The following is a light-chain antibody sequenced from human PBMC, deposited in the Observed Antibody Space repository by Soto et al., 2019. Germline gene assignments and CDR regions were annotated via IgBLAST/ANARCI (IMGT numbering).Light chain of an antibody. CDR3: QQYDNLPRT. J-gene: IGKJ1*01. V-gene: IGKV1-33*01. CDR2: SAS. Sequence: DIQMTQSPSSLSASVVDRITITCRASQDISNYLAWYQQKPGKVPKLLIYSASTLQSGVPSRFSGSGSGTDFTFTISSLQPEDIATYYCQQYDNLPRTFGQGTKVDIK. CDR1: QDISNY.